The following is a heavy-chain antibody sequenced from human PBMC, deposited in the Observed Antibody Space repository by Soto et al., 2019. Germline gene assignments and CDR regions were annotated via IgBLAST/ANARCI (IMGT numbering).Heavy chain of an antibody. CDR3: ASHIRAYYDFWSGPFDP. Sequence: SETLSLTCTVSGGSISSYYWSWIRQPPGKGLEWIGYIYYSGSTNYNPSLKSRVTISVDTSKNQFPLKLSSVTAADTAVYYCASHIRAYYDFWSGPFDPWGQGTLVTVSS. CDR2: IYYSGST. V-gene: IGHV4-59*08. D-gene: IGHD3-3*01. CDR1: GGSISSYY. J-gene: IGHJ5*02.